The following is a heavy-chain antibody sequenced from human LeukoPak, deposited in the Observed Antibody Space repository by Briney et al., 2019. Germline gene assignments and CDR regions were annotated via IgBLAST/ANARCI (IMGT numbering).Heavy chain of an antibody. V-gene: IGHV3-48*01. CDR3: ARAAQPGFDP. Sequence: GGSLRLSCGASGLTFSTYSMNWVRQAPGKGLEWVSYISSDSGTIYYADSVKGRFTISRDNAKKSLYLQMNSLRAEDTDVYYCARAAQPGFDPWGEGTLVTVSS. CDR1: GLTFSTYS. D-gene: IGHD1-14*01. CDR2: ISSDSGTI. J-gene: IGHJ5*02.